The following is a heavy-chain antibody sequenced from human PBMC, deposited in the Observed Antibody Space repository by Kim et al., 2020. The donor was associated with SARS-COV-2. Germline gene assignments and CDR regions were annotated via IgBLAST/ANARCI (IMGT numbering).Heavy chain of an antibody. CDR1: GFTVNSNY. V-gene: IGHV3-66*01. Sequence: GGSLRLSCTASGFTVNSNYISWVRQAPGKGLEWVSVIYSGGTTYYADSVKGRFTISRDNSKNTVYLQMNNLRAEDTAVYYCARDLPRSGSYGPWDYWGQGTLVTVSS. CDR2: IYSGGTT. D-gene: IGHD3-10*01. CDR3: ARDLPRSGSYGPWDY. J-gene: IGHJ4*02.